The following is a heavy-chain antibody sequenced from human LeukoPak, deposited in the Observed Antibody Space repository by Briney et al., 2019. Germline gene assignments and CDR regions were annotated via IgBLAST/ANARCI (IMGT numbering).Heavy chain of an antibody. CDR1: GGSISSSSYY. Sequence: SGTLSLTCTVSGGSISSSSYYWGWIRQPPGKGLEWIGSIYYSGSTYYNPSLKSRVTISVDTSKNQFSLKLSSVTAADTAVYYCARRLGVVAATPGGYFDYWGQGTLVTVSS. V-gene: IGHV4-39*07. D-gene: IGHD2-15*01. J-gene: IGHJ4*02. CDR2: IYYSGST. CDR3: ARRLGVVAATPGGYFDY.